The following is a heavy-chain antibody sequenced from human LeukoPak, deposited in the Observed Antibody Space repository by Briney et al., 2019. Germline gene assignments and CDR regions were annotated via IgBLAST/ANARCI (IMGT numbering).Heavy chain of an antibody. CDR2: IKEDGSEI. Sequence: GGSLRLSCAASGFTFDDYGLSWVRQAPGKGLEWVANIKEDGSEIYYVDAVKGRFSISRDNAKTSLYLQMNNLSVADTAVYYCVTDQTGRHPYFFDYWGQGTLVTVSS. J-gene: IGHJ4*02. CDR1: GFTFDDYG. D-gene: IGHD3-10*01. CDR3: VTDQTGRHPYFFDY. V-gene: IGHV3-7*01.